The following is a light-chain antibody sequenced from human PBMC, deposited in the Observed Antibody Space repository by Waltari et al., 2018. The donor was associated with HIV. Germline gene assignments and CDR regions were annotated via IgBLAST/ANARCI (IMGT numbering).Light chain of an antibody. CDR3: QQYNVYPWT. CDR1: ENIGNW. J-gene: IGKJ1*01. CDR2: RAS. Sequence: DIEMTQSPSTLSASVGDTVKITCRTSENIGNWLAWYQMKPGKAPDLLIYRASTLKSGVPSRFSGRGSGTEFALTVRGLQPDDFGTFFCQQYNVYPWTFGQGTRVDLK. V-gene: IGKV1-5*03.